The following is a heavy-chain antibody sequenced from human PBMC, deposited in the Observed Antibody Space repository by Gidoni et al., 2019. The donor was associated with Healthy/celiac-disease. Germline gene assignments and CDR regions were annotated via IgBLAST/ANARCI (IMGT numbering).Heavy chain of an antibody. J-gene: IGHJ6*03. D-gene: IGHD4-17*01. V-gene: IGHV3-30*18. CDR2: ISYDGSNK. Sequence: QVQLVESGGGVVQPGRSLRPSCAASGFTFSSYGMHWVRQAPGKGLEWVAVISYDGSNKYYADSVKGRFTISRDNSKNTLYLQMNSLRAEDTAVYYCAKGTVTTSQTPYYMDVWGKGTTVTVSS. CDR1: GFTFSSYG. CDR3: AKGTVTTSQTPYYMDV.